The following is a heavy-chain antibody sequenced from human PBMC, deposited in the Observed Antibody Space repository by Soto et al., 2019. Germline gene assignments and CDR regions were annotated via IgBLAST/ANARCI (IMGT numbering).Heavy chain of an antibody. J-gene: IGHJ5*02. D-gene: IGHD6-13*01. Sequence: QVQLVESGGGVVQPGRSLRLSCAASGFTFSSYGMHWVRQAPGKGLEWVAVIWYDGSNKYYADSVKGRFTISRDNSKNTLYLQMNSLRAEDTAVYYCARDSYSSSWYWFDPWGQGTLVTVSS. CDR3: ARDSYSSSWYWFDP. V-gene: IGHV3-33*01. CDR1: GFTFSSYG. CDR2: IWYDGSNK.